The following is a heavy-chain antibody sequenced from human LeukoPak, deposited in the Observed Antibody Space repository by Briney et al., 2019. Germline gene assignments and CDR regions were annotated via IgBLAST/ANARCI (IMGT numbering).Heavy chain of an antibody. CDR1: GFTFSTYS. CDR2: VISTGTYV. Sequence: GGSLRLSCAASGFTFSTYSMNWVRQAPGKGLEWVSSVISTGTYVYYADSVKGRFTISRDNAKNSLYLQMNSLRAEDTVVYYCARGPGGASYYYYYYMDVWGKGTTVTVSS. D-gene: IGHD4/OR15-4a*01. CDR3: ARGPGGASYYYYYYMDV. J-gene: IGHJ6*03. V-gene: IGHV3-21*01.